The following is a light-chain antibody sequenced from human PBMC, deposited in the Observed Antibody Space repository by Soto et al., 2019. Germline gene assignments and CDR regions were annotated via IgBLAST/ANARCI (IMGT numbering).Light chain of an antibody. CDR1: QSVSRY. CDR3: QQYNNWPRT. Sequence: EIVLTQSPATLSLSPGERATLSCRASQSVSRYLAWYQQKPGQAPRLLIYGASTRATGIPARFSGSGYGTEFTLTISSLQSEDFAVYYCQQYNNWPRTFGQGTKVDIK. J-gene: IGKJ1*01. CDR2: GAS. V-gene: IGKV3-15*01.